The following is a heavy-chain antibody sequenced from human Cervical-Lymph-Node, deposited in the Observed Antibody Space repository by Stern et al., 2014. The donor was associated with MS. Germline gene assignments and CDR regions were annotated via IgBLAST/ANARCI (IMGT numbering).Heavy chain of an antibody. Sequence: EDQLVESGGALVQPGGSLRLSCAASGFTFSSHAMHWVRQAPGKGLECVSTISDNGSRTYHANSVKGRFTISRDNPKNTLYLQLGSLRTEDMAVYYCARGRGGAAGRYFDYWGQGTLVTVSS. V-gene: IGHV3-64*01. CDR3: ARGRGGAAGRYFDY. CDR2: ISDNGSRT. CDR1: GFTFSSHA. J-gene: IGHJ4*02. D-gene: IGHD6-13*01.